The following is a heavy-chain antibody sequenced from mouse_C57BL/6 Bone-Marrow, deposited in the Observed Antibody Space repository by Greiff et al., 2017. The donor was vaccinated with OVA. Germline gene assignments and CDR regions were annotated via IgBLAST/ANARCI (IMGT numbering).Heavy chain of an antibody. J-gene: IGHJ3*01. CDR2: ISYDGSN. Sequence: VQLQQSGPGLVKPSQSLSLTCSVTGYSITSGYYWNWIRQFPGNKLEWMGYISYDGSNNYNPSLKNRISITRDTSKNQFFLKLNSVTTEDTATYYCARPPAYWGQGTLVTVSA. CDR3: ARPPAY. CDR1: GYSITSGYY. V-gene: IGHV3-6*01.